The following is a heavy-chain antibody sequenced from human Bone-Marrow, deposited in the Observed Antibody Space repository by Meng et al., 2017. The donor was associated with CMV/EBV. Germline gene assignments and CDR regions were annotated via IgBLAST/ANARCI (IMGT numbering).Heavy chain of an antibody. Sequence: GESLKISCAASGFTFSDHYMDWVRQAPGKGLEWVGRTRNKANSYTTEYAASVKGRFTISRDNAKNSLYLQMNSLRAEDTAVYYCARDSGDHTALWGMDVWGQGTTVTVSS. V-gene: IGHV3-72*01. CDR2: TRNKANSYTT. D-gene: IGHD3-10*01. CDR3: ARDSGDHTALWGMDV. J-gene: IGHJ6*02. CDR1: GFTFSDHY.